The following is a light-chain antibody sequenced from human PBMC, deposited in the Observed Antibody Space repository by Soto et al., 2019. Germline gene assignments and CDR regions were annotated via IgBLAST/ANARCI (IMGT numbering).Light chain of an antibody. J-gene: IGLJ1*01. CDR1: NSNIGSNN. CDR3: APRDDSPIVFYV. Sequence: QAVVTQPPSVSGTPGQRVTISCSGSNSNIGSNNVNWYQQLPGTAPKLLICVNDHPRYGLPDRFSGSKSGNSASLTIRGLQCELESEYYCAPRDDSPIVFYVFGTGTQLTFL. V-gene: IGLV1-44*01. CDR2: VND.